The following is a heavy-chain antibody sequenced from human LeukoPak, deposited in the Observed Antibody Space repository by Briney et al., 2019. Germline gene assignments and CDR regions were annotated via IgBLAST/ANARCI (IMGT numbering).Heavy chain of an antibody. J-gene: IGHJ4*02. V-gene: IGHV3-30*04. CDR3: AREEEQWLVPDY. Sequence: GGSLRLSCAASGFTFSSYAMHSVRQAPGKGLEWVAVISYDGSNKYYADSVKGRFTISRDNSKNTLYLQMNSLRAEDTAVYYCAREEEQWLVPDYWGQGTLVTVSS. CDR1: GFTFSSYA. CDR2: ISYDGSNK. D-gene: IGHD6-19*01.